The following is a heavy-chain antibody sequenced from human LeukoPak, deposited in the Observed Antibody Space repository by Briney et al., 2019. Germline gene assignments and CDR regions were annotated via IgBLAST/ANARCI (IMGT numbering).Heavy chain of an antibody. CDR1: GFTFSSNW. CDR2: INSDGSST. V-gene: IGHV3-74*01. Sequence: GGSLRLSCAASGFTFSSNWLHWVRQAPGKGLVWVSRINSDGSSTIYADSVKGRFTISRDNAKNSLYLQMNSLRAEDTAIYYCARRGYHDSSGYDYWGQGTLVTVSS. CDR3: ARRGYHDSSGYDY. D-gene: IGHD3-22*01. J-gene: IGHJ4*02.